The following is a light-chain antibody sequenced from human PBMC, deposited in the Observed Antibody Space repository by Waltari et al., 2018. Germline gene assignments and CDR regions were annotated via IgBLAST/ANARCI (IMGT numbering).Light chain of an antibody. CDR1: QSVRGT. J-gene: IGKJ1*01. Sequence: EIVLTQSPGTLSLSPGETATLSCRASQSVRGTLAWYQQKPGQAPRFLIYGASIRATGIPDRFSGSGSGTDFSLTITRLEPEDFAVYYCQHYVRLPVTFGQGTRVEIK. V-gene: IGKV3-20*01. CDR2: GAS. CDR3: QHYVRLPVT.